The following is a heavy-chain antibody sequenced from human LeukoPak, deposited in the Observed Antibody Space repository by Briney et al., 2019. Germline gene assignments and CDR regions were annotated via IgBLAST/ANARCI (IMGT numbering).Heavy chain of an antibody. CDR1: GYTFTSYY. V-gene: IGHV1-46*01. CDR2: INPSGGST. Sequence: ASVKVSCKASGYTFTSYYMHWVRQAPGQGLEWMGIINPSGGSTSYAQKFQGRVTMTRDTSKNQFSLKLSSVTAADTAVYYCSRESTVIWFDPWGQGTLVTVSS. J-gene: IGHJ5*02. D-gene: IGHD4-11*01. CDR3: SRESTVIWFDP.